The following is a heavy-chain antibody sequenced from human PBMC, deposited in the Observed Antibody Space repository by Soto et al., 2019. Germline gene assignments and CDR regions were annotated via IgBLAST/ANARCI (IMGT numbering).Heavy chain of an antibody. J-gene: IGHJ5*02. CDR1: GFTFSSYA. CDR2: ISGSGGST. D-gene: IGHD2-2*01. V-gene: IGHV3-23*01. Sequence: EVQLLESGGGLVQPGGSLRLSCAASGFTFSSYAMSWVRQAPGKGLEWVSAISGSGGSTYYADSVKGRFTISRDNSKNTLYLQMNSLRAEDTAVYYCAKDTRYCSSTSCSNWVAPWGQGPLVTVSS. CDR3: AKDTRYCSSTSCSNWVAP.